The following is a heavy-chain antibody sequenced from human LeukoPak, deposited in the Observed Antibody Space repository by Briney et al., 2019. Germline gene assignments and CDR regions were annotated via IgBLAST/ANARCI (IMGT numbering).Heavy chain of an antibody. CDR3: ARAFATGAHDY. CDR1: GFTFSSYS. D-gene: IGHD3-9*01. CDR2: ISSSSSYI. V-gene: IGHV3-21*01. J-gene: IGHJ4*02. Sequence: GGSLRLSCAASGFTFSSYSMNWVRQAPGKGLEWVSSISSSSSYIYYADSVKGRFTISRDNAKNSLYLQMNSLRAVDTAVYYCARAFATGAHDYWGQGTLVTVSS.